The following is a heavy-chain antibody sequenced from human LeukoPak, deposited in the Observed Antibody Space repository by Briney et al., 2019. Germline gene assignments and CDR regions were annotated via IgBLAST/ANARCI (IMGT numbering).Heavy chain of an antibody. Sequence: SETLSLTCTVSGGSISSYYWSWIRQPPGKGLEWIGYIYYSGSTNYNPSLKSRVTISVDTSKNQFSLRLSSVTAADTAVYYCAREGGPYRPLDYSGQGTLVTVSS. CDR3: AREGGPYRPLDY. V-gene: IGHV4-59*01. CDR1: GGSISSYY. J-gene: IGHJ4*02. CDR2: IYYSGST.